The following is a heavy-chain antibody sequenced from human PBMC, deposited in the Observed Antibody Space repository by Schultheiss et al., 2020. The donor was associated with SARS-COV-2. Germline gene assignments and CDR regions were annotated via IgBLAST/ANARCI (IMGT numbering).Heavy chain of an antibody. CDR3: ARELPDSSSSHFDY. D-gene: IGHD6-13*01. CDR2: ISSSGSTI. V-gene: IGHV3-11*04. CDR1: GFTFSDYY. J-gene: IGHJ4*02. Sequence: GESLKISCAASGFTFSDYYMSWIRQAPGKGLEWVSYISSSGSTIYYADSVKGRFTISRDNSKNTLYLQMNSLRAEDTAVYYCARELPDSSSSHFDYWGQGTLVTVSS.